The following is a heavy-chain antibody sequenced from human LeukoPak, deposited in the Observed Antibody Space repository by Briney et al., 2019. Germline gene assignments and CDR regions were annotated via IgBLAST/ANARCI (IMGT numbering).Heavy chain of an antibody. CDR2: ITGSGGST. Sequence: GGSLRLSCAAFGFTFSPYSMNWVRQAPGKGLEWVSSITGSGGSTYYGDSVKGRFTISRDNSKNTLYLQMNSLRAEDTAVYYCAKDGGGSLEWLPPMDVWGQGTTVTVSS. D-gene: IGHD3-3*01. V-gene: IGHV3-23*01. CDR1: GFTFSPYS. CDR3: AKDGGGSLEWLPPMDV. J-gene: IGHJ6*02.